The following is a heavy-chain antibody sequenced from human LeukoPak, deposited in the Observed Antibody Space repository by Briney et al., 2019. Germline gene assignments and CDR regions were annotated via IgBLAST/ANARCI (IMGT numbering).Heavy chain of an antibody. CDR3: AKDYSGSYFDAFDI. D-gene: IGHD1-26*01. J-gene: IGHJ3*02. CDR1: GFTFSSYA. CDR2: ISGSGGST. V-gene: IGHV3-23*01. Sequence: PXGSLRLSCAASGFTFSSYAMSWVRQAPGKGLEGVAAISGSGGSTYYADSVKGRFTISRDNSKNTLYLQMNSLRAEDTAVYYCAKDYSGSYFDAFDIWGQGTMVTVSS.